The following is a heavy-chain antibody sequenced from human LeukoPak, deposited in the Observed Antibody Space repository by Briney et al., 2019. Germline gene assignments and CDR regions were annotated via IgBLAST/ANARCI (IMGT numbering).Heavy chain of an antibody. J-gene: IGHJ4*02. CDR3: ARDRLPYYYDSSGLFDF. D-gene: IGHD3-22*01. CDR2: VSSSGSTI. Sequence: GGSLRLSCAASGFTFSSYEMNWVRQAPGKGLEWVSYVSSSGSTIYYADSVKGRFTISRDNAKNSLYLQMNSLRAEDTAVYYCARDRLPYYYDSSGLFDFWGQGTLVTVSS. V-gene: IGHV3-48*03. CDR1: GFTFSSYE.